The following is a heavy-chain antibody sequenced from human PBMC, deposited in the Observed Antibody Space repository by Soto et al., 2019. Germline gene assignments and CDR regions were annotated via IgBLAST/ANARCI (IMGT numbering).Heavy chain of an antibody. CDR1: GGTFSSYT. Sequence: ASVKVSCKASGGTFSSYTISWVRQAPGQGLEWMGRIIPILGIANYAQKFQGRVTITADKSTSTAYMELSSLRSEDTAVYYCATQYCSGGSCYSAEYFQHWGQGTLVTVSS. CDR2: IIPILGIA. J-gene: IGHJ1*01. CDR3: ATQYCSGGSCYSAEYFQH. V-gene: IGHV1-69*02. D-gene: IGHD2-15*01.